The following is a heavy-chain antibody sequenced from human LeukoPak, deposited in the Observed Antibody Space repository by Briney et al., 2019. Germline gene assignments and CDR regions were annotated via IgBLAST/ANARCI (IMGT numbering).Heavy chain of an antibody. D-gene: IGHD3-3*02. CDR3: AKLAGPDFDY. CDR2: IRYDGSNK. J-gene: IGHJ4*02. Sequence: PGGYLRLSCAASGFTFSSYGMHWVRQAPGKGLEWVAFIRYDGSNKYYADSVKGRFTISRDNSKNTLYLQMNSLRAEDTAVYYCAKLAGPDFDYWGQGTLVTVSS. V-gene: IGHV3-30*02. CDR1: GFTFSSYG.